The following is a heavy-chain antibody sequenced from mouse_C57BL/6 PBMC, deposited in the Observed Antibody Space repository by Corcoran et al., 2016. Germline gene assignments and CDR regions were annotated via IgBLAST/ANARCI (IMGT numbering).Heavy chain of an antibody. Sequence: QIQLVQSGPELKKPGETVKISCKASGYTFTTYGMSWVKQAPGKGLKWMGWINTYSGVPTYADDFKGRFAFSLETSASTAYLQINNLKNEDTATDFYARVTTIVHYYAMDYWGQGTSVTVSS. CDR3: ARVTTIVHYYAMDY. CDR1: GYTFTTYG. D-gene: IGHD1-1*01. V-gene: IGHV9-3*01. J-gene: IGHJ4*01. CDR2: INTYSGVP.